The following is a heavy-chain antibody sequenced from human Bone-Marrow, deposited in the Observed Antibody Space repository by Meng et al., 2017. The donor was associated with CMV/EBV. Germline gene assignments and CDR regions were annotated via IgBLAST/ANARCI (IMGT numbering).Heavy chain of an antibody. CDR2: ISGSGGST. J-gene: IGHJ6*02. CDR3: AKDGWDIVVVPAALHYGMDV. CDR1: GFTFSSYA. Sequence: GESLKISCAASGFTFSSYAMSWVRQAPGKGLEWVSAISGSGGSTYYADSVKGRFTISRDNSKNTLYLQMNSPSAEDTAVYYCAKDGWDIVVVPAALHYGMDVWGQGTTVTVSS. V-gene: IGHV3-23*01. D-gene: IGHD2-2*02.